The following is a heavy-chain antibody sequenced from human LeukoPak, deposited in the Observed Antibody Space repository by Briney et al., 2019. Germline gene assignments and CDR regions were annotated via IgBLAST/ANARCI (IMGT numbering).Heavy chain of an antibody. J-gene: IGHJ4*02. CDR3: ARGPRGSYSV. Sequence: SETLSLTCTVSGGSISSSSYYWGWIRQPPGKGLEWIGSIYYSGSTYCNPSLKSRVTISVDTSKNQFSLKLSSVTAADTAVYYCARGPRGSYSVWGQGTLVTVSS. CDR2: IYYSGST. CDR1: GGSISSSSYY. D-gene: IGHD1-26*01. V-gene: IGHV4-39*07.